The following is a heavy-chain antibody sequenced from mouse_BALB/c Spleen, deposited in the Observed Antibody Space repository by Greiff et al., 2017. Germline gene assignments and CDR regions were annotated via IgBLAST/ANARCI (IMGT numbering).Heavy chain of an antibody. D-gene: IGHD4-1*01. J-gene: IGHJ4*01. V-gene: IGHV1-61*01. CDR2: IHPSDSET. CDR1: GSSFTSYW. CDR3: ARASSNCYAMDY. Sequence: VQLHQPGAELVRPGASVKLSCKASGSSFTSYWMNWVKQRPGQGLEWIGMIHPSDSETRLTQKFKDKATLTVDKSSSTAYMQLSSPTSEDSAVNYCARASSNCYAMDYWGQGTSVTVAA.